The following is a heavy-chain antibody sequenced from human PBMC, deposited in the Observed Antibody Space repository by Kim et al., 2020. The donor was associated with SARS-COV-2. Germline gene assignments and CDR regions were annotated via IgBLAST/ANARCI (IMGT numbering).Heavy chain of an antibody. V-gene: IGHV3-30-3*01. CDR1: GFTFSSYA. D-gene: IGHD3-3*01. CDR3: AGGWELRFLEWLLPRVDY. J-gene: IGHJ4*02. Sequence: GGSLRLSCAASGFTFSSYAMHWVRQAPGKGLEWVAVISYDGSNKYYADSVKGRFTISRDNSKNTLYLQMNSLRAEDTAVYYCAGGWELRFLEWLLPRVDYWGQGTLVTVSS. CDR2: ISYDGSNK.